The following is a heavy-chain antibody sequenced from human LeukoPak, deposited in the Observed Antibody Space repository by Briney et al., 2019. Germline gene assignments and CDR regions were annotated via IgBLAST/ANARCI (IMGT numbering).Heavy chain of an antibody. Sequence: GGSLRLSCAASGFIVSGDFMSWVRQAPGKGLEWVSVIYSDGSTYYADSVKGRFTISRDNSKNTLDLQMTGLRAEDTAVYYCARERGRGRDSPWFDYWGQGTLVTVSS. D-gene: IGHD1-26*01. CDR3: ARERGRGRDSPWFDY. V-gene: IGHV3-53*01. J-gene: IGHJ4*02. CDR2: IYSDGST. CDR1: GFIVSGDF.